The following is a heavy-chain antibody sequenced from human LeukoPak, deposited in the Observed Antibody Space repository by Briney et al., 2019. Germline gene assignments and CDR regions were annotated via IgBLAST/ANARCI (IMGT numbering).Heavy chain of an antibody. Sequence: PSETLSLTCAVYGGSFSGYYWSWIRQPPGKGLEWIGEINHSGSTNYNPSLKSRVTISVDTSKNQFSLKLSSVTAADTAVYYCARLAAAATYYFDYWGQGTLVTVYS. J-gene: IGHJ4*02. CDR2: INHSGST. CDR3: ARLAAAATYYFDY. CDR1: GGSFSGYY. D-gene: IGHD6-13*01. V-gene: IGHV4-34*01.